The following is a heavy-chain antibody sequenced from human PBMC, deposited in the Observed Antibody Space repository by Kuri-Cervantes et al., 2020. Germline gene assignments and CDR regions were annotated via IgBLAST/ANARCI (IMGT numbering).Heavy chain of an antibody. V-gene: IGHV3-30-3*01. CDR3: ARGVRGPDQKEGKNWFDP. J-gene: IGHJ5*02. D-gene: IGHD1-14*01. Sequence: GGSLRLSCAASGFTFSSYAMHWVRQAPGKGLEWVAVISYDGSNKYYADSAKGRFTISRDNSKNTLYLQMNSLRAEDTAVYYCARGVRGPDQKEGKNWFDPWGQGTLVTVSS. CDR2: ISYDGSNK. CDR1: GFTFSSYA.